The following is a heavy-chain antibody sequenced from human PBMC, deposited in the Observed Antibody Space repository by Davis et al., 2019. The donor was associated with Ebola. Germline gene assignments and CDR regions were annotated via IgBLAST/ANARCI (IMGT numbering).Heavy chain of an antibody. V-gene: IGHV3-21*01. Sequence: GESLKISCAASGFTFSSYSMNWVRQAPGKGLEWVSSISSSSSYIYYADSVKGRFTISRDNAKNSLYLQMNSLRAEDTAVYYCARDPSSGYWGQGTLVTVSS. CDR3: ARDPSSGY. CDR2: ISSSSSYI. J-gene: IGHJ4*02. CDR1: GFTFSSYS.